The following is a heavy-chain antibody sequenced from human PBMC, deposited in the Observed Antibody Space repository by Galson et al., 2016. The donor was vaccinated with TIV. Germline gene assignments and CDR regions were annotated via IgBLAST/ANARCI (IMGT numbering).Heavy chain of an antibody. CDR2: IKQDGSEK. V-gene: IGHV3-7*03. CDR3: ARRYFDL. Sequence: SLRLSCAASGFTFSDYWMHWARQAPGKGLEWVANIKQDGSEKYYVDSVKGRFIISRDNTKNSLYLQMNSLRAEDTAVYYCARRYFDLWGRGTLVTVSS. CDR1: GFTFSDYW. J-gene: IGHJ2*01.